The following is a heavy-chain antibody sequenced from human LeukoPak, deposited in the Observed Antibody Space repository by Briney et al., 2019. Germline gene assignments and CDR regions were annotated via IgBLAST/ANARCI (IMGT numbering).Heavy chain of an antibody. D-gene: IGHD3-10*01. CDR1: GGSISSYY. CDR2: IYYSGST. J-gene: IGHJ6*02. CDR3: ARVGRERDYYGYYYYYGMDV. V-gene: IGHV4-59*08. Sequence: SETLSLTCTVSGGSISSYYWSWIRQPPGKGLEWIGYIYYSGSTNYNPSLKSRVTISVDTSKNQFSLKLSSVTAADTAVYYCARVGRERDYYGYYYYYGMDVWGQGTTVTVSS.